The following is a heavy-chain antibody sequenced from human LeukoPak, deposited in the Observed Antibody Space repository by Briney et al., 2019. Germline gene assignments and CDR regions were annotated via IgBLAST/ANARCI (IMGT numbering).Heavy chain of an antibody. CDR1: GGSISSYY. CDR2: INHSGST. Sequence: SETLSLTCTVSGGSISSYYWSWIRQPPGKGLEWIGEINHSGSTNYNPSLKSRVTISVDTSKNQFSLKLSSVTAADTAVYYCARGVATVENWFDPWGQGTLVTVSS. V-gene: IGHV4-34*01. J-gene: IGHJ5*02. D-gene: IGHD4-23*01. CDR3: ARGVATVENWFDP.